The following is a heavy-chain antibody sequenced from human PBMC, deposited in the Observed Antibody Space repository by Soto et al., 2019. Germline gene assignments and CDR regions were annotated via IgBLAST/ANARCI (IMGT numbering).Heavy chain of an antibody. CDR2: IGGSGGTT. D-gene: IGHD2-2*01. V-gene: IGHV3-23*01. CDR3: AKDSEASQLLYYFDY. CDR1: GFTFSTYA. Sequence: EVQLLESGGGLVQPGGSLRLSCAASGFTFSTYAISWVRQAPGKGLEWVSAIGGSGGTTYYADSVKGRFTISRDNSKNTVYLQLNSLRAEDTAVYYCAKDSEASQLLYYFDYWGQGTLVTVSS. J-gene: IGHJ4*02.